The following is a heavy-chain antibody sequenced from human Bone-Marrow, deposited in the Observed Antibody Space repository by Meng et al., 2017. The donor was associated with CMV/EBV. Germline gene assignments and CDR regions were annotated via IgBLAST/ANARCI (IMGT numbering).Heavy chain of an antibody. CDR2: SNAGNGNT. Sequence: ASVKVSCKASGYTFTSYAMHWVRQAPGQRLEWMGWSNAGNGNTKYSQEFQGRVTITRDTSASTAYMELSSLRAEDTAVYYCAILRGGYGGNLDAFDIWGQGTMVTVSS. D-gene: IGHD4-23*01. CDR1: GYTFTSYA. J-gene: IGHJ3*02. V-gene: IGHV1-3*02. CDR3: AILRGGYGGNLDAFDI.